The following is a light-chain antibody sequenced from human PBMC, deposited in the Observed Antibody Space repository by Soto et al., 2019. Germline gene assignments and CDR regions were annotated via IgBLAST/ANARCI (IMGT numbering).Light chain of an antibody. V-gene: IGKV3-15*01. CDR2: GAS. Sequence: EIVMTQSPATLSVSPGERATLSCRASQSVNSNLAWYQQKPGQAPRLLIYGASTRAAGIPARFSGSGSGTEFSLTISSLQSEDFAVYYCQQYNNLPPDTFGQGTKLEIK. J-gene: IGKJ2*01. CDR3: QQYNNLPPDT. CDR1: QSVNSN.